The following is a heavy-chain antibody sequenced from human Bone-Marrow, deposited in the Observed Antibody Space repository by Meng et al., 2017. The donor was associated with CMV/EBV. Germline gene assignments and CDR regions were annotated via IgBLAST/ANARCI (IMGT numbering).Heavy chain of an antibody. Sequence: LGHAGAEVKKPGASVKASCKASGYTFTSYDINSVRQAAGQGLEWMGWMNPNSGNTDYAQKFQGRVTMTRNISKSTAYMDLSSLRSEDTAAYYCATGVADFEYWGQGTLVTVSS. J-gene: IGHJ4*02. D-gene: IGHD6-19*01. CDR1: GYTFTSYD. CDR3: ATGVADFEY. V-gene: IGHV1-8*01. CDR2: MNPNSGNT.